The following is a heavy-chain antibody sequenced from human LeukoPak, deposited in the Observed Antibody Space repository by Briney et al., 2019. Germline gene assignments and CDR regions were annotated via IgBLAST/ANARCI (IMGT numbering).Heavy chain of an antibody. CDR1: GYTSTSYG. J-gene: IGHJ4*02. V-gene: IGHV1-18*01. Sequence: ASVKVSCKASGYTSTSYGISWVRQAPGQGLEWMGWISAYNGNTNYAQKLQGRVTMTTDTSTSTAYMELRSLRSDDTAVYYCARVKSIAVAGTCDYWGQGTLVTVSS. CDR2: ISAYNGNT. D-gene: IGHD6-19*01. CDR3: ARVKSIAVAGTCDY.